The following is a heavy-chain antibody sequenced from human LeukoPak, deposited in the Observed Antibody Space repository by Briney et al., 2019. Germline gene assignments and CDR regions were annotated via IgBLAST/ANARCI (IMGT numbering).Heavy chain of an antibody. CDR3: ARGASSIAARPPYYYYYMDV. Sequence: ASVKVSCKASGYTFTSYGISWVRQALGQGLEWMGWSSAYNGNTNYAQKLQGRVTMTTNTSTSTAYMELRSLRSDDTAVYYCARGASSIAARPPYYYYYMDVWGKGTTVTVSS. D-gene: IGHD6-6*01. CDR2: SSAYNGNT. CDR1: GYTFTSYG. J-gene: IGHJ6*03. V-gene: IGHV1-18*01.